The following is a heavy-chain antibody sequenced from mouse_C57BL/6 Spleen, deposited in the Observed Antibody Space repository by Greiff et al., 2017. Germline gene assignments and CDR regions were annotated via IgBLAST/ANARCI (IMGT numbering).Heavy chain of an antibody. CDR3: TRREEFIPVFDY. Sequence: QVQLQQSGAELVRPGASVTLSCKASGYTFTDYEMHWAKQTPVHGLEWIGAIDPETGGTAYNQKFKGKAILTADKSSSTAYMELRSLTSEDSAVYYCTRREEFIPVFDYWGQGTTLTVSS. J-gene: IGHJ2*01. CDR2: IDPETGGT. V-gene: IGHV1-15*01. CDR1: GYTFTDYE. D-gene: IGHD1-1*01.